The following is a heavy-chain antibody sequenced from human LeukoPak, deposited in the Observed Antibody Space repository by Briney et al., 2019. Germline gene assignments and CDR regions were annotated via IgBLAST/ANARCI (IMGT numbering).Heavy chain of an antibody. CDR3: ARVNYYGSGSYYRYNWFDP. CDR2: IYSGGST. Sequence: GGSLRLSCAASGFTVSSNYMSWVRQAPGKGLEWVSVIYSGGSTYYADSVKGRFTIPRDNSKNTLYLQMNSLRAEDTAVYYCARVNYYGSGSYYRYNWFDPWGQGTLVTVSS. D-gene: IGHD3-10*01. J-gene: IGHJ5*02. V-gene: IGHV3-66*01. CDR1: GFTVSSNY.